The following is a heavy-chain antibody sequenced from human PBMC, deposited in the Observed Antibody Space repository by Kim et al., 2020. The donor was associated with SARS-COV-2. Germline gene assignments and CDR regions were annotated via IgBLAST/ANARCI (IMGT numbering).Heavy chain of an antibody. CDR3: AKDLGGDIVVVVDKPGFYGTAV. V-gene: IGHV3-33*06. J-gene: IGHJ6*02. Sequence: GGSLRLSCAASGFTFSNYAMHWVRQAPGKGLEWVAVIWYEGNIKYYADSVKGRFTISRDNSKNTLYLQMNNLRAEDTAVYYCAKDLGGDIVVVVDKPGFYGTAVCGQGTTVTVSS. D-gene: IGHD2-15*01. CDR1: GFTFSNYA. CDR2: IWYEGNIK.